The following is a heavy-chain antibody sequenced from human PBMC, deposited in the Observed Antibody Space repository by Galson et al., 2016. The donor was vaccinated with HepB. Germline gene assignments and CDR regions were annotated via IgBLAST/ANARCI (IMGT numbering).Heavy chain of an antibody. CDR3: ARALAYQLLKWGAFDI. CDR1: GYTFTDHY. CDR2: INPNSGGT. Sequence: SVKVSCKASGYTFTDHYMNWVRQAPGQGLEWMGWINPNSGGTNYAQKFQGRVTMTRDTSISTAYMELSRLRSDDTAVYYCARALAYQLLKWGAFDIWGQGTMVTVSS. D-gene: IGHD2-2*01. J-gene: IGHJ3*02. V-gene: IGHV1-2*02.